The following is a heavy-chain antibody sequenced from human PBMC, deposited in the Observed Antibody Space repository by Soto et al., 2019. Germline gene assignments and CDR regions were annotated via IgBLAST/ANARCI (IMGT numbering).Heavy chain of an antibody. V-gene: IGHV1-46*01. J-gene: IGHJ6*02. CDR1: GYTFTSYY. CDR2: INPSGGST. D-gene: IGHD5-18*01. CDR3: ASEVDTAMATHYYGMDV. Sequence: QVQLVQSGAEVKKPGASVKVSCKASGYTFTSYYMHWVRQAPGQGLEWMGIINPSGGSTSYAQKFQGRVTMTRDTSTSTVYMELSSLRSEDTAVYYCASEVDTAMATHYYGMDVWGQGTTVTVSS.